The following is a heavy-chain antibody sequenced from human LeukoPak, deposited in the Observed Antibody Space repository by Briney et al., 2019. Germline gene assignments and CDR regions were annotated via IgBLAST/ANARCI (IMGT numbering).Heavy chain of an antibody. CDR2: IYPGDSDT. Sequence: GASLKISCEPSGYSFTSYWISWVRQMPGKGLEWMGIIYPGDSDTRYSPSFEGQVTISADKSITTAYLQWTSVKASDTAMYYCARQGWSSTAYYHIDVWGKGTTVTVSS. CDR3: ARQGWSSTAYYHIDV. J-gene: IGHJ6*03. V-gene: IGHV5-51*01. D-gene: IGHD2-2*01. CDR1: GYSFTSYW.